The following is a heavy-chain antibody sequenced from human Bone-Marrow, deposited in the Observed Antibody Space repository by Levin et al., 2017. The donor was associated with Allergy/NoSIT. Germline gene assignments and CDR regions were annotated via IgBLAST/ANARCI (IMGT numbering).Heavy chain of an antibody. D-gene: IGHD2-2*01. CDR3: ARALNYCSSTSCYFSYYYYGMDV. CDR1: GYTFTGYY. V-gene: IGHV1-2*02. Sequence: ASVKVSCKASGYTFTGYYMHWVRQAPGQGLEWMGWINPNSGGTNYAQKFQGRVTMTRDTSISTAYMELSRLRSDDTAVYYCARALNYCSSTSCYFSYYYYGMDVWGQGTTVTVSS. CDR2: INPNSGGT. J-gene: IGHJ6*02.